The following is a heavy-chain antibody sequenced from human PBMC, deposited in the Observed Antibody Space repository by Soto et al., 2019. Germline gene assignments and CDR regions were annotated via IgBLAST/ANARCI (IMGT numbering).Heavy chain of an antibody. V-gene: IGHV1-2*04. D-gene: IGHD6-19*01. Sequence: QVQLVQSGAEVKKPGASVKVSCKASGYTFTGYYMHWVRQAPGQGLEWMGWINPNSGGTNYAQKFQGWVTMTRDTSISTAYMELSRLRSDDTAVYYCARETRAVAGIYGMDVWGQGTTVTVSS. CDR2: INPNSGGT. J-gene: IGHJ6*02. CDR3: ARETRAVAGIYGMDV. CDR1: GYTFTGYY.